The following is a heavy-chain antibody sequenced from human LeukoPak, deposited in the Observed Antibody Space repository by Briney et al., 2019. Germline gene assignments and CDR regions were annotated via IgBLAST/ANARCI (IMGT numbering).Heavy chain of an antibody. J-gene: IGHJ6*03. CDR2: INHSGST. CDR1: GGSFSGYY. Sequence: PSETLSLTCAVYGGSFSGYYWSWIRQPPGKGLEWIGEINHSGSTNYNPSLKSRVTISVDTSKNQFSLKLSSVTAADTAVYYCARAKSNYYYYMDVWGKGTTVTVSS. CDR3: ARAKSNYYYYMDV. V-gene: IGHV4-34*01.